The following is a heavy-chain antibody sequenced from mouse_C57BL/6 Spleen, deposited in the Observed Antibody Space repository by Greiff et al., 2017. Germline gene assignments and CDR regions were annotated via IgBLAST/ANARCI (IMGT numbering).Heavy chain of an antibody. D-gene: IGHD4-1*01. CDR1: GFSFNPYA. V-gene: IGHV10-1*01. CDR2: IRSKSNNYAT. Sequence: EVKVVESGGGLVQPKGSLKLSCAASGFSFNPYAMNWVRQAPGKGLEWVARIRSKSNNYATYYADSVKDRFTISRDDSESMLYLQMNNLKTEDTAMYYCVRLGRDWDFDVWGTGTTVTVSS. J-gene: IGHJ1*03. CDR3: VRLGRDWDFDV.